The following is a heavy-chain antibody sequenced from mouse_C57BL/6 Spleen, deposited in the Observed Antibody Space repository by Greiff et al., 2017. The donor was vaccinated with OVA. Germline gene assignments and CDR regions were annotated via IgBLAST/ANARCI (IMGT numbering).Heavy chain of an antibody. D-gene: IGHD1-1*01. CDR1: GYTFTDYY. Sequence: EVQLQQSGPELVKPGASVKLSCKASGYTFTDYYMNWVKQSPGKSLEWIGDINPNNGGTSYNQKFKGKATLTVDKSSSTAYMELHSLTSEDSAVYNCERDERYYGSGEECWGQGTTLTVSS. CDR3: ERDERYYGSGEEC. V-gene: IGHV1-26*01. CDR2: INPNNGGT. J-gene: IGHJ2*01.